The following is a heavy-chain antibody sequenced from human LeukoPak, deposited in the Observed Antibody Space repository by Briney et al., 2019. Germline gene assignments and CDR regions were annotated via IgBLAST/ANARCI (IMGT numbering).Heavy chain of an antibody. D-gene: IGHD6-13*01. V-gene: IGHV3-7*01. J-gene: IGHJ4*02. CDR2: IKQDGSEK. CDR1: GFTFSSYW. CDR3: AREGGAAAGLDY. Sequence: PGGSLRLSCAAPGFTFSSYWMSWVRQAPGKGLEWVANIKQDGSEKYYVDSVKGRFTISRDNAKNSLYLQMNSLRAEDTAVYYCAREGGAAAGLDYWGQGTLVTVSS.